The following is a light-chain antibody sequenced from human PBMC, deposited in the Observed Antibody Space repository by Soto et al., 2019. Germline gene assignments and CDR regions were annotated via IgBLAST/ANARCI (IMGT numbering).Light chain of an antibody. CDR1: HTISNW. CDR2: DAS. CDR3: QQYYSYWT. Sequence: DIQMPQSPSTLSASVGDRVNITCRASHTISNWLAWYQQKPGKAPKLLIYDASILEGGVPSRFSGSGSGTEFTLTLSSLQPDDFATYYCQQYYSYWTFGQGTKVEIK. J-gene: IGKJ1*01. V-gene: IGKV1-5*01.